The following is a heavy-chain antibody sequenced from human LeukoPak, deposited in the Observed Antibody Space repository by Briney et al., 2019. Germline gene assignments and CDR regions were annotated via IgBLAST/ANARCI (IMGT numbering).Heavy chain of an antibody. V-gene: IGHV3-66*02. Sequence: GGSLRLPCVVSRFTVSDNYMTWVRQAPGKGLEWVSVIFTGDNTHYADSVKGRFTISRDNSKNTLYLQMNSLRAEDTAVYYCARVLLTRFDYWGQGTLVTVSS. CDR2: IFTGDNT. D-gene: IGHD4/OR15-4a*01. J-gene: IGHJ4*02. CDR3: ARVLLTRFDY. CDR1: RFTVSDNY.